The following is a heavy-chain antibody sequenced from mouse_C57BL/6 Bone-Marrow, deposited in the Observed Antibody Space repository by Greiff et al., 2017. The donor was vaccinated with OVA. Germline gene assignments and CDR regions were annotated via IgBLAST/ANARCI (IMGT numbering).Heavy chain of an antibody. J-gene: IGHJ2*01. V-gene: IGHV1-50*01. CDR3: ARGNWDDYFDY. CDR2: IDPSDSYT. D-gene: IGHD4-1*01. CDR1: GYTFTSYW. Sequence: VQLQQPGAELVKPGASVKLSCKASGYTFTSYWMQWVKRRPGQGLEWIGEIDPSDSYTNYNQKFKGKATLTVDTSSSTAYMQLSSLTSEDSAVYYCARGNWDDYFDYWGQGTTLTVSS.